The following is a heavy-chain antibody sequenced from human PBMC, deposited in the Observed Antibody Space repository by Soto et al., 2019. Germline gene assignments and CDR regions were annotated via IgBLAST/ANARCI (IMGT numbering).Heavy chain of an antibody. Sequence: SETLSLTCTVSGGSISSGDYYWSWIRQPPGKGLEWIGYIYYSGSTYYNPSLKSRVTISVDTSKNQFSLKLSSVTAADTAVYYCARVGDSSGYYNPILGYWGQGTLVTVSS. V-gene: IGHV4-30-4*01. CDR2: IYYSGST. J-gene: IGHJ4*02. CDR3: ARVGDSSGYYNPILGY. D-gene: IGHD3-22*01. CDR1: GGSISSGDYY.